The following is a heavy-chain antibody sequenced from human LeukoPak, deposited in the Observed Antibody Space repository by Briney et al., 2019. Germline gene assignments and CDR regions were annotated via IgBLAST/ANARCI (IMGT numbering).Heavy chain of an antibody. D-gene: IGHD3-9*01. CDR1: GFTFSSYS. J-gene: IGHJ4*02. CDR2: ISGSGGYI. Sequence: GGSLRLSCAASGFTFSSYSMNWVRQAPGKGLEWVSSISGSGGYIYYADSVKGRFTISRDNAKNSLYLQMNSLRVEDTAVFYCARDADTLTGYAAGDYFDYWGQGTLVTVSS. V-gene: IGHV3-21*01. CDR3: ARDADTLTGYAAGDYFDY.